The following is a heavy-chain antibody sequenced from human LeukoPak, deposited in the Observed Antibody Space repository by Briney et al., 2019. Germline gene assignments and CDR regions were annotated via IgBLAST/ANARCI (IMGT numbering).Heavy chain of an antibody. CDR1: GDSVSSNSAA. CDR3: TRATYYDILTGYGLFDY. V-gene: IGHV6-1*01. Sequence: SQTLSLTCAISGDSVSSNSAAWNWIRQSPSRSLEWLGRTYYRSKWYNDYAVSVKSRITINPDTPKNQFSLQLNFVTPEDTAVYYCTRATYYDILTGYGLFDYWGQGTLVTVSS. J-gene: IGHJ4*02. CDR2: TYYRSKWYN. D-gene: IGHD3-9*01.